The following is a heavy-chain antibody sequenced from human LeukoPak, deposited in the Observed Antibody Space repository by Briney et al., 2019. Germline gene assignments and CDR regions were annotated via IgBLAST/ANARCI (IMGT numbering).Heavy chain of an antibody. CDR1: RSTFKTYD. D-gene: IGHD2-8*02. V-gene: IGHV1-8*01. Sequence: ASVRVSCKASRSTFKTYDIIWVRQASGQGLEWMRWMNPKSGDTVSAETFQARVTMTRNISMNTAYMELSNLKSEDTAIYYCARGVLGYYYYYMDLWGEGTTVTVSS. CDR2: MNPKSGDT. CDR3: ARGVLGYYYYYMDL. J-gene: IGHJ6*03.